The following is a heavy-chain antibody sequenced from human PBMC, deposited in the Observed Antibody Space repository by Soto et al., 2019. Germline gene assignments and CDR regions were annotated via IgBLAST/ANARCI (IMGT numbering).Heavy chain of an antibody. CDR3: ARGARAAFVS. V-gene: IGHV4-34*02. Sequence: QVQLQQWGAGLLKPSQTLSLTCAVYGGSFSTYSWSWIRQSPGKGLEWIGEIIPGGGVNYSPALKSRVSISIGTSKIHFSLNLTSVTAADTAVYFCARGARAAFVSWGQGTLVTVSS. CDR2: IIPGGGV. D-gene: IGHD6-25*01. CDR1: GGSFSTYS. J-gene: IGHJ5*02.